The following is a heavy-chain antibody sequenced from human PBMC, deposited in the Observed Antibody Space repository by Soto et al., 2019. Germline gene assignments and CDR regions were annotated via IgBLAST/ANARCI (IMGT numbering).Heavy chain of an antibody. V-gene: IGHV4-39*01. Sequence: SETLSLTCDISGGFIDNSHSFWGWVRHPPGKGLEFIGSVYYTGGAYYNPSLKSRVTVSVDTSKNQLSLRVNPVTAADSAVYYCPRVGEAASRHTDFDSWGQGILVTVSS. J-gene: IGHJ4*02. CDR2: VYYTGGA. CDR1: GGFIDNSHSF. D-gene: IGHD3-10*01. CDR3: PRVGEAASRHTDFDS.